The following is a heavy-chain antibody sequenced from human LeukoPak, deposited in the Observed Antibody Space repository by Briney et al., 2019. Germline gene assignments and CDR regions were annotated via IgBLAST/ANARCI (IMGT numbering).Heavy chain of an antibody. V-gene: IGHV1-18*04. CDR2: ISAYNGNT. CDR3: ARAITSGYSYGDYYFDY. D-gene: IGHD5-18*01. J-gene: IGHJ4*02. Sequence: ASVKVSCKASGYTFTSYYMHWVRQAPGQGLEWMGWISAYNGNTNYAQKLQGRVTMTTDTSTSTAYMELRSLRSDDTAVYYCARAITSGYSYGDYYFDYWGQGTLVTVSS. CDR1: GYTFTSYY.